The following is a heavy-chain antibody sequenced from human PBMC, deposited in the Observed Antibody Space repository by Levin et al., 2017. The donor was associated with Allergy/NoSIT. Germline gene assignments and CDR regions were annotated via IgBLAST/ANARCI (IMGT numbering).Heavy chain of an antibody. CDR3: ARALDFWSEPPDY. V-gene: IGHV3-33*01. CDR1: GFTFSNFG. CDR2: IWYDGSKK. J-gene: IGHJ4*02. D-gene: IGHD3-3*01. Sequence: SGESLKISCAASGFTFSNFGMHWVRQAPGKGLEWVVGIWYDGSKKYSADSVKGRFTISRDNSRDTLYLQMNSLRAEDTAVYYCARALDFWSEPPDYWGQGTLVTVSS.